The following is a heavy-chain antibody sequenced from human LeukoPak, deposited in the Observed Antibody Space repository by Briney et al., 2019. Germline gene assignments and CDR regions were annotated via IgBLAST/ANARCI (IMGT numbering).Heavy chain of an antibody. CDR2: IYYSGST. D-gene: IGHD6-13*01. J-gene: IGHJ6*03. Sequence: SETLSLTCTVSGGSISSSSYYWGWIRQPPGKGLEWIGSIYYSGSTYYNPSLKSRVTISVDTSKNQFSLKVTSVTAADTAVYYCARGIRGYSSYYYYYYMDVWGKGTTVTVSS. V-gene: IGHV4-39*07. CDR1: GGSISSSSYY. CDR3: ARGIRGYSSYYYYYYMDV.